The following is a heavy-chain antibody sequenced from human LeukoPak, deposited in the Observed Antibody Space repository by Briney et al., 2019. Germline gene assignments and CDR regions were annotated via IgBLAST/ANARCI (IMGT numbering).Heavy chain of an antibody. V-gene: IGHV4-59*01. CDR2: VYYSGST. CDR1: GGSISSYY. Sequence: SETLSLTCTVSGGSISSYYWSWIRQPPGKGLEWIGYVYYSGSTNYNPSLKSRVTISVDTSKNQFSLKLSSVTAADTAVYYCAREHCSGGSCYSIYYYYYMDVWGKGTTVTVSS. J-gene: IGHJ6*03. CDR3: AREHCSGGSCYSIYYYYYMDV. D-gene: IGHD2-15*01.